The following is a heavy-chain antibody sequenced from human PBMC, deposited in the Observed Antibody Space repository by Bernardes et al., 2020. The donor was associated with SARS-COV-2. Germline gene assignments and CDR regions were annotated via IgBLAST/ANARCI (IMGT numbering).Heavy chain of an antibody. D-gene: IGHD3-10*01. CDR1: GFTFSTYW. Sequence: GWSLRLSCAASGFTFSTYWMHWVRQAPGKGLVWVSRINNEGSSTSYADSVKGRFTISRDNAKNTLYLQMNSLRAEDTAVYYCARDTNYYGSGSLDYWGQGTLVTVSS. V-gene: IGHV3-74*01. J-gene: IGHJ4*02. CDR2: INNEGSST. CDR3: ARDTNYYGSGSLDY.